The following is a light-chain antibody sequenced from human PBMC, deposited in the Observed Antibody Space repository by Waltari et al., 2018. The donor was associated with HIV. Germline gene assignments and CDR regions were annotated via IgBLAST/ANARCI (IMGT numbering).Light chain of an antibody. J-gene: IGKJ1*01. Sequence: DIQMTQSPSSLSAYVGDRVTITCRASQSINTNLHWYQQKPGKAPYLVMYHASTLQSGGPSRFSGSGSGTDFTLTISSLRPEDFATYYCQQTNIFPRTFGPGTKVE. CDR2: HAS. CDR1: QSINTN. V-gene: IGKV1-39*01. CDR3: QQTNIFPRT.